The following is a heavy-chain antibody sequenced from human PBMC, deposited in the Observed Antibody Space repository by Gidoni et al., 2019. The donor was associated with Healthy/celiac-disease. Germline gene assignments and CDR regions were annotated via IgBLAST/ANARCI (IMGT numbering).Heavy chain of an antibody. CDR1: GFTFDDYA. CDR3: AKDVTRTDAFDI. V-gene: IGHV3-9*01. D-gene: IGHD4-4*01. CDR2: ISWNSGSI. Sequence: EVQLVESGGGLVQPGRSLRLSCAASGFTFDDYAMHWVRHAPGKGLEWVSGISWNSGSIGYADSVKGRFTISRDNAKNSLYLQMNSLRAEDTALYYCAKDVTRTDAFDIWGQGTMVTVSS. J-gene: IGHJ3*02.